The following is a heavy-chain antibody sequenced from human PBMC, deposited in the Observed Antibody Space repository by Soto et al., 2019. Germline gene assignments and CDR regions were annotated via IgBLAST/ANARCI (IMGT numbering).Heavy chain of an antibody. Sequence: SETLSLTCAVYGGSFSGYYWSWIRQPPGKGLEWIGEINHSGSTNYNPSLKSRVTISVDTSKNQFSLKLSSVTAADTAVYYCAIRIAARHRGGNFDYWGQGTLVTVSS. CDR2: INHSGST. CDR1: GGSFSGYY. J-gene: IGHJ4*02. CDR3: AIRIAARHRGGNFDY. V-gene: IGHV4-34*01. D-gene: IGHD6-6*01.